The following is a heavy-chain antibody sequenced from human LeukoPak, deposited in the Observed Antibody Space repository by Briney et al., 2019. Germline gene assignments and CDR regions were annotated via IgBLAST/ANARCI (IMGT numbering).Heavy chain of an antibody. J-gene: IGHJ6*02. D-gene: IGHD1-26*01. CDR2: IYPGDSDT. Sequence: KSGESLKISCKGSGYSFTSYWIGCVRQMPGKGLEWMGIIYPGDSDTRYSPSFQGQVTISADKSISTAYLQWSSLKASDTAMYYCARQTTSGSYLNPYYYYGMDVWGQGTTVTVSS. CDR3: ARQTTSGSYLNPYYYYGMDV. CDR1: GYSFTSYW. V-gene: IGHV5-51*01.